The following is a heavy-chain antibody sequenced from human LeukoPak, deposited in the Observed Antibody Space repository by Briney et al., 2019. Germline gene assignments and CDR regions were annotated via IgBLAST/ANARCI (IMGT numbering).Heavy chain of an antibody. Sequence: GGSLRLSCAASGFTFSSYEMHWVRQAPGKGLEWVSYISSSGGSLYYADSVKGRFTISRDNAKNSLYLQMNSLRAEDTAVYYCVGADYDILTGYYVDYWGQGTLVTVSS. J-gene: IGHJ4*02. CDR3: VGADYDILTGYYVDY. CDR2: ISSSGGSL. CDR1: GFTFSSYE. V-gene: IGHV3-48*03. D-gene: IGHD3-9*01.